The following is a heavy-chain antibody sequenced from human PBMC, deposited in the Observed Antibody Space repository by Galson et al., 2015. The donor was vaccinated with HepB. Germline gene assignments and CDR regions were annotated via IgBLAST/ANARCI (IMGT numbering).Heavy chain of an antibody. V-gene: IGHV1-2*02. D-gene: IGHD1-1*01. Sequence: SVKVSCKASGYTFTGYYMHWVRQAPGQGLEWMGWINPNSGGTNYAQKFQGRVTMTRDTSISTAYMELSRLRSDDTAVYYCARGRNWNDDAFDIWGQGTMVTVSS. CDR1: GYTFTGYY. CDR2: INPNSGGT. CDR3: ARGRNWNDDAFDI. J-gene: IGHJ3*02.